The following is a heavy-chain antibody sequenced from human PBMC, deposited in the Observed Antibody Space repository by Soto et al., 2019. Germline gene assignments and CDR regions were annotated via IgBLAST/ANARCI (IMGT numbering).Heavy chain of an antibody. D-gene: IGHD6-6*01. CDR2: IIPIFGTA. Sequence: AVKVSCKASGGTFSSYAISWVRQAPGQGLEWMGGIIPIFGTANYAQKFQGRVTITADESTSTAYMVLSSLRSEDTAVYYCAREGIAARPDYYYGMDVWGQGTTVTVSS. V-gene: IGHV1-69*13. CDR3: AREGIAARPDYYYGMDV. CDR1: GGTFSSYA. J-gene: IGHJ6*02.